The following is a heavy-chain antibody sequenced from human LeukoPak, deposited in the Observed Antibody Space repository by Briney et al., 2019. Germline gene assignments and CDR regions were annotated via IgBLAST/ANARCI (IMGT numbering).Heavy chain of an antibody. Sequence: SVKVSCKPSGGTFSSYAISWVRQAPGQGLEWMGMIIPIFGTANYAQKFQGRVTITADESLSTAYMELSSLRSEDTAVYYCAAAGGSYSGWGFDIWGQGTVVTVSS. CDR3: AAAGGSYSGWGFDI. J-gene: IGHJ3*02. CDR1: GGTFSSYA. CDR2: IIPIFGTA. D-gene: IGHD1-26*01. V-gene: IGHV1-69*13.